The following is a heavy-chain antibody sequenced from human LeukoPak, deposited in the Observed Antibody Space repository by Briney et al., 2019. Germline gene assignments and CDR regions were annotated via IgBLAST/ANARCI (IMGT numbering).Heavy chain of an antibody. J-gene: IGHJ4*02. CDR2: INHSGST. CDR1: GGSFSGYY. CDR3: ARVAYGSGSSPYFDY. D-gene: IGHD3-10*01. Sequence: PSETLSLTCAVYGGSFSGYYWSWIRQPPGKGLEWIGEINHSGSTNYNPSLKSRVTISVDTSKNQFSLKLTSVTAADTAVYYCARVAYGSGSSPYFDYWGQGTLVTVSS. V-gene: IGHV4-34*01.